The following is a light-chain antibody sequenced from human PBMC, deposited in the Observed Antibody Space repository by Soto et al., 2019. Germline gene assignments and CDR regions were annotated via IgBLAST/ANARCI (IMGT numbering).Light chain of an antibody. CDR1: SSDVGSSTL. CDR2: EGS. Sequence: QSVLTQPASVSGSPGQSITISCTGTSSDVGSSTLVSWFQQHPGKAPKLMIYEGSKRPSGVSNRFSGSKSGDTASLTISGLQAEDEADYYCCSYGGSTTFPWVFGGGTKLTVL. J-gene: IGLJ3*02. CDR3: CSYGGSTTFPWV. V-gene: IGLV2-23*03.